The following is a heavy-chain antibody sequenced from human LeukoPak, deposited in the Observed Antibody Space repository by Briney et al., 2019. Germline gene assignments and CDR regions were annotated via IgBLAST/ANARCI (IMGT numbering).Heavy chain of an antibody. Sequence: SETLSLTCAVYGGSFSGYYWSWIRQPPGKGLEWIGEINHSGSTNYNPSLKSRVTISVDTSKNQFSLKLSSVTAADTAVYYCAREVSGADHYYYYYMDVWGKGTTVTVSS. CDR3: AREVSGADHYYYYYMDV. CDR2: INHSGST. CDR1: GGSFSGYY. V-gene: IGHV4-34*01. J-gene: IGHJ6*03. D-gene: IGHD7-27*01.